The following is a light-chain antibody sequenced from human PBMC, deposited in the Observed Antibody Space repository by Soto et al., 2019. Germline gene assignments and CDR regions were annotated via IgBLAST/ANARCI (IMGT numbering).Light chain of an antibody. CDR2: DAS. CDR3: QQYDNYPLT. V-gene: IGKV1-5*01. J-gene: IGKJ4*01. Sequence: IQMTQSPSTLSSSLEDRVTLTCRASQTISSWLAWYKQKPGKAPKLLSYDASSLESGVPSRFRGSASGTEFTLTISSLKPDDFATYYCQQYDNYPLTFGGGTKVDIK. CDR1: QTISSW.